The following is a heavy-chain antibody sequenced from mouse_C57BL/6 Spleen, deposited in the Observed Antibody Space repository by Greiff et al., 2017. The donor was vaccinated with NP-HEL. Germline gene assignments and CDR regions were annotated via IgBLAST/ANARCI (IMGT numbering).Heavy chain of an antibody. Sequence: QVQLKQSGAELVKPGASVKLSCKASGYTFTSYWMHWVKQRPGQGLEWIGMIHPNSGSTNYNEKFKSKATLTVDKSSSTAYMQLSSLTSEDSAVYYCARGEDYDDGAWFAYWGQGTLVTVSA. J-gene: IGHJ3*01. CDR2: IHPNSGST. CDR1: GYTFTSYW. CDR3: ARGEDYDDGAWFAY. V-gene: IGHV1-64*01. D-gene: IGHD2-4*01.